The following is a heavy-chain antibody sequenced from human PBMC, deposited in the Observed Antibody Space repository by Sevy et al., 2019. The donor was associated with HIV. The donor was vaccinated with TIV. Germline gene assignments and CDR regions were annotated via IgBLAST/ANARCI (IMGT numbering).Heavy chain of an antibody. D-gene: IGHD4-17*01. CDR3: ARSRSNYGDYYFDY. Sequence: GGSLRLSCAASGFTFSAYYMTWIRQAPGKGLEWVSYISGAGTYTNYVESVKGRFTISRGNSKNSLYLQMNSLRAEDTAVYFCARSRSNYGDYYFDYWGQGILVTVSS. J-gene: IGHJ4*02. V-gene: IGHV3-11*06. CDR1: GFTFSAYY. CDR2: ISGAGTYT.